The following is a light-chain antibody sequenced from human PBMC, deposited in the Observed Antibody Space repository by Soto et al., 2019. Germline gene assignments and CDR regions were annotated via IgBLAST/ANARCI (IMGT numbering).Light chain of an antibody. CDR3: TSYTSTSTYV. V-gene: IGLV2-14*01. J-gene: IGLJ1*01. CDR1: SSDVGGYNY. Sequence: QSALTQPDSVSGSPGQSITISCTGTSSDVGGYNYVSWYQQHPGTAPKLMIYDVSNRPSGVSNRFSGSKSGNTASLTISGLQSEDEADYYCTSYTSTSTYVFGTGTKLTVL. CDR2: DVS.